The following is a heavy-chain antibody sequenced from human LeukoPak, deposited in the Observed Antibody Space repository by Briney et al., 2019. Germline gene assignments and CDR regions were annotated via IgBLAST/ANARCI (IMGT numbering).Heavy chain of an antibody. J-gene: IGHJ4*02. CDR1: GFTFSTYW. V-gene: IGHV3-7*01. CDR3: ARVLPVASRDY. D-gene: IGHD2-2*01. Sequence: GGSLRLSCAASGFTFSTYWMSRVRQAPGKGLEWVANMKQDGSDKFYVDSVKGRFTISRDNAKNSMYLQMNSLRAEDTAIYYCARVLPVASRDYWGQGTLVTVSS. CDR2: MKQDGSDK.